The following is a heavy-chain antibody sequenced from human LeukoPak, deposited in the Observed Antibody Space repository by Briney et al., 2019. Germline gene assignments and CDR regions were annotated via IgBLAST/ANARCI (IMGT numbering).Heavy chain of an antibody. CDR1: GFTFSRYW. J-gene: IGHJ4*02. D-gene: IGHD3-10*01. CDR3: ARDRYGSGSLDY. V-gene: IGHV3-7*01. CDR2: IKQDGSEK. Sequence: GGSLRLSCAASGFTFSRYWMSWVRQAPGKGLEWVANIKQDGSEKYYVDSVKGRFTISRDNAKNSLYLQMNSLRAEDTAVYYCARDRYGSGSLDYWGQGTLVTVSS.